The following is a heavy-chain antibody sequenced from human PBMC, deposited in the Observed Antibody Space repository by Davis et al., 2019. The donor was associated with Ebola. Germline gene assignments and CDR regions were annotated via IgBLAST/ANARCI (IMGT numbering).Heavy chain of an antibody. CDR2: IYYSGST. D-gene: IGHD4-17*01. CDR1: GGSFSGYY. V-gene: IGHV4-34*01. Sequence: SETLSLTCAVYGGSFSGYYWGWIRQPPGKGLEWIGSIYYSGSTYYNPSLKSRVTISVDTSKNQFSLKLSSVTAADTAVYYCARGDRTTVTRKNRFVWYFDLWGRGTLVTVSS. J-gene: IGHJ2*01. CDR3: ARGDRTTVTRKNRFVWYFDL.